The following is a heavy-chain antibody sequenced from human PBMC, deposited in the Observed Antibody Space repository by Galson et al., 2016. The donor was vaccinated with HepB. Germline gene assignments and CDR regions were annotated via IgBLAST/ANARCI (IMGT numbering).Heavy chain of an antibody. Sequence: CAISGDSVSSNSAAWNWLRQSPSRGLEWLGRTYYRSKWYYDYAVSVQSRITISADTSKNQFSLHLDSVTPEDTAVYYCARDPGWQYRYSGSYLGWFYPWGQGTLVTVSS. CDR1: GDSVSSNSAA. D-gene: IGHD1-26*01. CDR2: TYYRSKWYY. CDR3: ARDPGWQYRYSGSYLGWFYP. V-gene: IGHV6-1*01. J-gene: IGHJ5*02.